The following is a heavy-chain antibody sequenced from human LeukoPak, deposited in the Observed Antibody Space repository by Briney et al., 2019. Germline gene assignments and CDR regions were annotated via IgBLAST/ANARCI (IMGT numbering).Heavy chain of an antibody. J-gene: IGHJ5*02. CDR2: IYYSGST. Sequence: SQTLSLTCTVSGGSISSGGYYWSWIRQHPGKGLEWIGYIYYSGSTYYNPSLKSRVTISVDTSKNQFSLKLSSVTAADTAVYYCARAGFKGGWFDPWGQGTLVTVSS. V-gene: IGHV4-31*03. D-gene: IGHD1-14*01. CDR3: ARAGFKGGWFDP. CDR1: GGSISSGGYY.